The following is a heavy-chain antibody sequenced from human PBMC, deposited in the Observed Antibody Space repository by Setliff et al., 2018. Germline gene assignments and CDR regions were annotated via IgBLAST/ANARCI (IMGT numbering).Heavy chain of an antibody. CDR2: IHSSGRS. Sequence: SETLSLTCTVSDVSISGYYWSWIRQPPGKGLEWIGYIHSSGRSNYNPSLKSRVTTSXXXXKNXXXXXXXXXXXXXTAVYYCARARYCSGGRCYWTWLDSWAQGTLVTVSS. V-gene: IGHV4-4*08. D-gene: IGHD2-15*01. J-gene: IGHJ5*01. CDR3: ARARYCSGGRCYWTWLDS. CDR1: DVSISGYY.